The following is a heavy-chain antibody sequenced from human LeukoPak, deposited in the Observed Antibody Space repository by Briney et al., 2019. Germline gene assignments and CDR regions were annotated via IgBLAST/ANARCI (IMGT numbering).Heavy chain of an antibody. Sequence: GGSLRLSCAASGFTFSDYYMSWIRQAPGKGLEWVSYISSSGSTIYYADSVKGRFTISRDNAKNSLYLQMNSLRAEDMALYYCAKDTISSIAAGSYMDVWGKGTTVTVSS. J-gene: IGHJ6*03. CDR2: ISSSGSTI. CDR1: GFTFSDYY. V-gene: IGHV3-11*01. D-gene: IGHD6-6*01. CDR3: AKDTISSIAAGSYMDV.